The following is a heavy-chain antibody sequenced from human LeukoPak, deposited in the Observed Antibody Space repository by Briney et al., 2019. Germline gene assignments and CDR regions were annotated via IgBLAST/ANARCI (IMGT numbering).Heavy chain of an antibody. CDR1: GFSFSGYW. CDR3: ARDAVRGGDCDY. J-gene: IGHJ4*02. D-gene: IGHD2-21*02. CDR2: IKEDGSEE. Sequence: GGSLRLSCAASGFSFSGYWMKWVRQAPGEGPEWLANIKEDGSEEYYADSVKGRFTISRDNAKKSVYLQMNSLRAEDTAVYYCARDAVRGGDCDYWGQGTLVTVSS. V-gene: IGHV3-7*01.